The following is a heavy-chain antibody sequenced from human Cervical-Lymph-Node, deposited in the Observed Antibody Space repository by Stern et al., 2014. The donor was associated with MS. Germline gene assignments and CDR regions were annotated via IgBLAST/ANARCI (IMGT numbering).Heavy chain of an antibody. V-gene: IGHV3-33*01. Sequence: VQLVESGGGVVQPGRSLRLSCAASGFTFSSYGMHWVRQAPGKGLEWVAVIWYDGSNKYYADSVKGRFTISRDNSKNTLYLQMNSLRAEDTAVYYCARAGGYSYGYRSFFRIDYWGQGTLVTVSS. J-gene: IGHJ4*02. D-gene: IGHD5-18*01. CDR1: GFTFSSYG. CDR3: ARAGGYSYGYRSFFRIDY. CDR2: IWYDGSNK.